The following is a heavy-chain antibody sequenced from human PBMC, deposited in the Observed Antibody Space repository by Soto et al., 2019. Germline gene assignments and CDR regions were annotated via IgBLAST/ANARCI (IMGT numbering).Heavy chain of an antibody. CDR2: IYPGDSDA. J-gene: IGHJ4*02. V-gene: IGHV5-51*01. CDR3: ARQGGEYSTMSDY. CDR1: GYTFSKYW. D-gene: IGHD5-12*01. Sequence: PGESLKISCKGSGYTFSKYWIGWVRQTPGKGLEWMGMIYPGDSDARYSPSFQGQVTFSVDKSINTAYLQWNSLKASDTAMYYFARQGGEYSTMSDYWGQGTLVTVSS.